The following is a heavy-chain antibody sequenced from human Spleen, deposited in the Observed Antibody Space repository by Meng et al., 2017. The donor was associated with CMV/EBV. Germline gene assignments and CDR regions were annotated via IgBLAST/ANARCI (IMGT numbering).Heavy chain of an antibody. V-gene: IGHV3-30-3*01. D-gene: IGHD3-10*01. J-gene: IGHJ4*02. CDR2: ISYDGSNK. Sequence: GESLRLSCAASGFTFRDSAMHWVRQAPGKGLEWVAFISYDGSNKYYSDSIEGRFTISRDNSNDTLYLQMNSLRPEDTAMYYCTTDLGRGYYFDYWGQGTLVTVSS. CDR1: GFTFRDSA. CDR3: TTDLGRGYYFDY.